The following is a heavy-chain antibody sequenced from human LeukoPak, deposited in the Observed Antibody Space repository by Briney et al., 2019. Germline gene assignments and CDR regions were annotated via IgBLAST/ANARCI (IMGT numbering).Heavy chain of an antibody. CDR3: ASSNWFDP. V-gene: IGHV3-7*01. J-gene: IGHJ5*02. CDR2: IKQDGSDK. CDR1: GFTFSNYW. Sequence: TGGSLRLSCATSGFTFSNYWFNWVRQAPGKGLEWVANIKQDGSDKYYVDSVKGRFTVSRDNAKNSLYLQMNSLRVEDTAVYYCASSNWFDPWGQGTLVTVSS.